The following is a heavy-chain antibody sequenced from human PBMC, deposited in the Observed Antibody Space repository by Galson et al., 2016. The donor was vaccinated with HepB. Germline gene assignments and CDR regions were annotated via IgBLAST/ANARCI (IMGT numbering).Heavy chain of an antibody. CDR2: IYPGDSDT. CDR1: GYSFGNYW. Sequence: QSGAEVKKPGESLKISCKGSGYSFGNYWIGWVRQMPGKGLEWMGIIYPGDSDTRYSPSFQGPVTISADKSPSPAYLQWSSLKASDTAMYYCTRHGQLRLASRVDPWGQGTMVTVSS. D-gene: IGHD1-26*01. J-gene: IGHJ5*02. V-gene: IGHV5-51*01. CDR3: TRHGQLRLASRVDP.